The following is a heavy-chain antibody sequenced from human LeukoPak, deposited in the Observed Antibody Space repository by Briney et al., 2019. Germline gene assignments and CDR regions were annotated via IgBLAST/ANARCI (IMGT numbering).Heavy chain of an antibody. CDR2: IEQDGSEK. CDR3: ASGGIYYGAAFDF. J-gene: IGHJ4*02. CDR1: GFTFSSYW. Sequence: GGSLRLSCAASGFTFSSYWMSWVRQAPGKGLEWVANIEQDGSEKYYVDSVKGRFTISRDNAKNSLNLQMNSLRAEDTALYYCASGGIYYGAAFDFWGQGSLVTVSA. V-gene: IGHV3-7*03. D-gene: IGHD1-26*01.